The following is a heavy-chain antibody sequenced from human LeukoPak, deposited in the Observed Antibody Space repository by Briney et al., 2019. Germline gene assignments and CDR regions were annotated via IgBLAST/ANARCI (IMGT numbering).Heavy chain of an antibody. V-gene: IGHV1-2*02. Sequence: GASVKVSCKASGYTFTGYYMHWVRQAPGQGLEWMGWINPNSGGTNYAQKLQGRVTMTTDTSTSTAYMELRSLRSDDTAVYYCARASTVLWFGELSDPDYWGQGTLVTVSS. CDR3: ARASTVLWFGELSDPDY. D-gene: IGHD3-10*01. CDR2: INPNSGGT. CDR1: GYTFTGYY. J-gene: IGHJ4*02.